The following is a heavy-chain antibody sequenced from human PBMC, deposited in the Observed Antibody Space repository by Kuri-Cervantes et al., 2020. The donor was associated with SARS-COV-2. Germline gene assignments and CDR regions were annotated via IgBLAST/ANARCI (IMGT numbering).Heavy chain of an antibody. CDR3: ARAPFRTNRAIVVVPAAIDY. D-gene: IGHD2-2*02. CDR2: INAGNGNT. CDR1: GYTFTSYA. Sequence: GGSLRLSCKASGYTFTSYAMHWVRQAPGQRLEWMGWINAGNGNTKYSQKFQGRVTITRDTSASTAYMELSSLRSEDTAVYYCARAPFRTNRAIVVVPAAIDYWGQGTLVTVSS. V-gene: IGHV1-3*01. J-gene: IGHJ4*02.